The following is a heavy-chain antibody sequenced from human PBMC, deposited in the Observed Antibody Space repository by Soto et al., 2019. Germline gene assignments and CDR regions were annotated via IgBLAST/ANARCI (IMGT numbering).Heavy chain of an antibody. CDR3: ARRPTTGYYYYYYYMDV. CDR2: INPSGGST. V-gene: IGHV1-46*01. J-gene: IGHJ6*03. Sequence: ASVKVSCKASGYTFTSYYMHWVRQAPGQGLEWMGIINPSGGSTSYAQKFQGRVTMTRNTSISTAYMELSSLRSEDTAVYYCARRPTTGYYYYYYYMDVWGKGTTVTVSS. D-gene: IGHD5-12*01. CDR1: GYTFTSYY.